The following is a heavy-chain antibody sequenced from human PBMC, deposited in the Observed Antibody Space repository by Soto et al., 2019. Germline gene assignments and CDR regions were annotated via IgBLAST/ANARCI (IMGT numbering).Heavy chain of an antibody. CDR3: ARDTSYYGSGSYYDY. D-gene: IGHD3-10*01. CDR1: GGSISSGGYY. J-gene: IGHJ4*02. CDR2: IYYSGST. V-gene: IGHV4-31*03. Sequence: SETLSLTCTVSGGSISSGGYYWSWIRQHPGKGLEWIGYIYYSGSTYYNPSLKSRVTISVDTSKNQFSLKLSSVTATDTAVYYCARDTSYYGSGSYYDYWGQGTLVTVSS.